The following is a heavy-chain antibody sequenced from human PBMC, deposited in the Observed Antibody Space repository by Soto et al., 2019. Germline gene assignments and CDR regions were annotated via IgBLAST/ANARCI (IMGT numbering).Heavy chain of an antibody. CDR3: AASVTLLGFFNPRGPYEF. V-gene: IGHV3-15*07. CDR2: IRTKTDGGAT. Sequence: PGGSLRLSCAASGFTFSNAWMNWVRQAPGKGLEWVGRIRTKTDGGATDYAAPVKGRFTISRDDSENTLYLQMNSLKTDDTAVYPWAASVTLLGFFNPRGPYEFWGQGTMVTVSS. J-gene: IGHJ3*01. D-gene: IGHD3-3*01. CDR1: GFTFSNAW.